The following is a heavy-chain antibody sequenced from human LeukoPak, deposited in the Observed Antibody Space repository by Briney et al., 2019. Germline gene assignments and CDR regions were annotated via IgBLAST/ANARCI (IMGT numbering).Heavy chain of an antibody. CDR3: ARGFTVMDAFDI. D-gene: IGHD3-22*01. V-gene: IGHV4-59*01. CDR1: GGSFSGYY. Sequence: SETLSLTCAVYGGSFSGYYWSWIRQPPGKGLEWIGHIYYTGSTNYNPSLRSRVTISEDTSENRIFLTLSAVTAADTAVYFCARGFTVMDAFDIWGPGSMVAVSS. CDR2: IYYTGST. J-gene: IGHJ3*02.